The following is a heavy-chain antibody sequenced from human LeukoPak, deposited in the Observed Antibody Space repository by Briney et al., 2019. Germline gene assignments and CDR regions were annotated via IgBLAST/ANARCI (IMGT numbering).Heavy chain of an antibody. D-gene: IGHD3-10*01. J-gene: IGHJ6*02. V-gene: IGHV3-74*01. CDR1: GFTFSNYW. Sequence: GGSLRLSCAASGFTFSNYWMHWVRQAPGKGLVWVSRINSDGSSTSYADSVKGRFTISRDNAKNTLYLQMNSLRVEDTAVYYCARDYGRSRDYGMDVWGPGTTVTVS. CDR2: INSDGSST. CDR3: ARDYGRSRDYGMDV.